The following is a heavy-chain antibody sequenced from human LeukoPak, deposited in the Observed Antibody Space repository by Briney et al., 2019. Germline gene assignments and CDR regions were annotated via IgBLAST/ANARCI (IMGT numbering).Heavy chain of an antibody. CDR2: INHSGST. V-gene: IGHV4-34*01. CDR3: ARGNYYGVFSWFDP. J-gene: IGHJ5*02. D-gene: IGHD3-10*01. CDR1: GGSFSGYY. Sequence: SETLSLTCAVYGGSFSGYYWSWIRQPPGKGLEWIGEINHSGSTNYNPSLKSRVTISVDTSKNQFSLKLSSVTATDTAVYYCARGNYYGVFSWFDPWGQGTLVTVSS.